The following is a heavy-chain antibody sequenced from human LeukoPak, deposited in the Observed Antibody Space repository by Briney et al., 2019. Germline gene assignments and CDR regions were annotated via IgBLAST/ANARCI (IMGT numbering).Heavy chain of an antibody. J-gene: IGHJ3*02. CDR2: IYPGDSDT. D-gene: IGHD3-10*01. CDR3: ARMYYYSSGGYRDAFDI. CDR1: GYSFTSYW. V-gene: IGHV5-51*01. Sequence: GESLKISCKGSGYSFTSYWIVWVRQMPGKGLEWMGIIYPGDSDTKYTSSFQGQVTMSADKSISTAYLQWSSLKASDTAMYYCARMYYYSSGGYRDAFDIWGQGTMVTVSS.